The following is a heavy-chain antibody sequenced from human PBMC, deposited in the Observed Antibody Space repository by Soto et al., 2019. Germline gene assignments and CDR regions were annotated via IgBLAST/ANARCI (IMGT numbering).Heavy chain of an antibody. CDR2: IIPILGIA. Sequence: GASVKVSCKASGGTFSSYTISWVRQAPGQGLEWMGRIIPILGIANYAQKFQGRVTITADKSTSTAYMELSSLRSEDTAVYYCAREESPEDIVATIIDYWGQGTVVTVSS. D-gene: IGHD5-12*01. CDR3: AREESPEDIVATIIDY. CDR1: GGTFSSYT. J-gene: IGHJ4*02. V-gene: IGHV1-69*04.